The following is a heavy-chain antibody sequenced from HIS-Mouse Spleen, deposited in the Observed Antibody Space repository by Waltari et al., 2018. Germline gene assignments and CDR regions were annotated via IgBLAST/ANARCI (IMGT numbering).Heavy chain of an antibody. CDR2: IYYSGST. D-gene: IGHD6-13*01. Sequence: QLQLQESCPGLVKPSETLSLTCTVSGGSISSSSYYWGWIRQPPGNGLEWIGSIYYSGSTYYNPSLKGRVTISVDTSKNQFSLTLSSVTAADTAVYYCAREIPYSSSWYDWYFDLWGRGTLVTVSS. J-gene: IGHJ2*01. V-gene: IGHV4-39*07. CDR3: AREIPYSSSWYDWYFDL. CDR1: GGSISSSSYY.